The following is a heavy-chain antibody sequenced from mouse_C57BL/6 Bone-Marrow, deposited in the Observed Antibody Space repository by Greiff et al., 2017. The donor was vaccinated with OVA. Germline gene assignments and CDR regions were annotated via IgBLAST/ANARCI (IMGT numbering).Heavy chain of an antibody. Sequence: EVKVEESGGGLVQPGGSMKLSCAASGFTFSDAWMDWVRQSPEKGLEWVAEIRNKANNHATYYAESVKGRFTISRDDSKSSVYLQMNSLRAEDTGIYYCTRDDGYYGYFDVWGTGTTVTVSS. CDR2: IRNKANNHAT. V-gene: IGHV6-6*01. CDR1: GFTFSDAW. D-gene: IGHD2-3*01. J-gene: IGHJ1*03. CDR3: TRDDGYYGYFDV.